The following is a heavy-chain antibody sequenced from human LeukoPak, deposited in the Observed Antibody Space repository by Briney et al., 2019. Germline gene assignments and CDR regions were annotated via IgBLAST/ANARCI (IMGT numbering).Heavy chain of an antibody. CDR3: VRGQYSAFDI. V-gene: IGHV6-1*01. D-gene: IGHD2-21*01. Sequence: SQTLSLTCAVSGDSVSGNIVAWNWIRQSPSRGLEWLGRTYRGSSYYAPSMKSRISFSPDTSKNQFSLHLNSVTPEDTAVYFCVRGQYSAFDIWGQGTLVIVSS. CDR1: GDSVSGNIVA. CDR2: TYRGSS. J-gene: IGHJ3*02.